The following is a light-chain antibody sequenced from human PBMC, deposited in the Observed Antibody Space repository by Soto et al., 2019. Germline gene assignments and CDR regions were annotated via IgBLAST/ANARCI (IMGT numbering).Light chain of an antibody. CDR2: GAS. CDR3: QPYNNWPLT. V-gene: IGKV3-15*01. J-gene: IGKJ4*01. CDR1: QSVRSN. Sequence: EIVMTQSPATLSASPGERATLSCRASQSVRSNLAWYQQKPGQAPRLLIYGASTRATGIPARFSGSGSGTEFTLSIGSLQSEDFAVYYCQPYNNWPLTFGGGTKVDIK.